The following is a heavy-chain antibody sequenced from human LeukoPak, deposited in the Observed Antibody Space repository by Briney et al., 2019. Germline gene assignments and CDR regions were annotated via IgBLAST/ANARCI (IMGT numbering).Heavy chain of an antibody. Sequence: SQTLSLTCSVSNDSITSGGYYWTWIRQTPGKGLEWLGYIYFTGSTSYNPSLKSRITISLDTPKNQFSLNLSSLDAADTAVYFCARGLYSSTWFNWLDPWGPGILVTVSS. V-gene: IGHV4-31*03. CDR3: ARGLYSSTWFNWLDP. CDR1: NDSITSGGYY. CDR2: IYFTGST. J-gene: IGHJ5*02. D-gene: IGHD6-13*01.